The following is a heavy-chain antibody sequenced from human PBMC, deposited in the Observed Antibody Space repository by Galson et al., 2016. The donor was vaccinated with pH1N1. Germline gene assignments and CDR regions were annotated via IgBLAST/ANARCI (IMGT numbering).Heavy chain of an antibody. V-gene: IGHV1-69*13. J-gene: IGHJ6*02. CDR2: IIPIFNTV. CDR1: GGTFGSYG. Sequence: SVKVSCKASGGTFGSYGINWVRQAPGQGLEWMGGIIPIFNTVKYAQNFQGRVTITADESTTTAYMELSSLRSEDTAMYYCARLDIVVGEDWYNGMDVWGQGTTVTVS. D-gene: IGHD2-2*01. CDR3: ARLDIVVGEDWYNGMDV.